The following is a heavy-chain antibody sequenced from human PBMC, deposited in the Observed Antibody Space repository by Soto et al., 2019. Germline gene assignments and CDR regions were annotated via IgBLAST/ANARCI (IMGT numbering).Heavy chain of an antibody. J-gene: IGHJ4*02. D-gene: IGHD1-26*01. V-gene: IGHV3-23*01. CDR1: GFTFSGYD. Sequence: EVQLLESGGGLVQPGGSLRLSCAASGFTFSGYDMTWVRQAPGQGLQYISGISSSGGITYYPDSMRGRFTISRDNSKNIVYLQVNILRAEDTAVYYCARRGAYYFDFWGQGTLVTVSS. CDR2: ISSSGGIT. CDR3: ARRGAYYFDF.